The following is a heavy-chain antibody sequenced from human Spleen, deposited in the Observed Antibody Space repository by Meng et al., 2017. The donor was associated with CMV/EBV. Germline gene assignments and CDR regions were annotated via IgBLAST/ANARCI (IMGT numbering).Heavy chain of an antibody. D-gene: IGHD2-21*01. J-gene: IGHJ4*02. V-gene: IGHV3-23*01. Sequence: GESLKISCAASGFTFSGYSMNWVRQAPGKGLEWVSGIRADDGSTFYAASVRGRFTISRDNSKNTLYLQMHSLRAEDTALYYCAKATDFASWGQGTLVTVSS. CDR2: IRADDGST. CDR1: GFTFSGYS. CDR3: AKATDFAS.